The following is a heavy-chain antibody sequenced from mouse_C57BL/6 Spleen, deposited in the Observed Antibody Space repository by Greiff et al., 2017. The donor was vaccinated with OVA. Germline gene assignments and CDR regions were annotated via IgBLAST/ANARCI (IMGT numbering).Heavy chain of an antibody. Sequence: EVKLQESGPELVKPGASVKMSCKASGYTFTDYNMHWVKQSHGKSLEWIGYINPNNGGTSYNQKFKGKATLTVNKSSSTAYMELRSLTSEDSAVYYCAARQLRLPWFAYWGQGTLVTVSA. V-gene: IGHV1-22*01. CDR3: AARQLRLPWFAY. CDR1: GYTFTDYN. D-gene: IGHD3-2*02. J-gene: IGHJ3*01. CDR2: INPNNGGT.